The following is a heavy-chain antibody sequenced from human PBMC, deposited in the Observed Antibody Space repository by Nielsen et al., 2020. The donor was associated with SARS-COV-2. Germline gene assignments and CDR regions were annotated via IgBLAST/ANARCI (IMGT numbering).Heavy chain of an antibody. CDR2: IFSNDEK. CDR3: ARIRAPLEAPRVRYFDY. V-gene: IGHV2-26*01. CDR1: GFSLSNARMG. J-gene: IGHJ4*02. Sequence: SGPTLVKPTETLTLTCTVSGFSLSNARMGVSWIRQPPGKALEWLAHIFSNDEKSYSTSLKSRLTISKDTSKSQVVLTMTNMDPVDTATYYCARIRAPLEAPRVRYFDYWGQGTLVTVSS. D-gene: IGHD3-10*02.